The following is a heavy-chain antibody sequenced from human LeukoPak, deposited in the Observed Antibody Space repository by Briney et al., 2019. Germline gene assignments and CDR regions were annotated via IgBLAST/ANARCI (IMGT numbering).Heavy chain of an antibody. Sequence: NASETLSLTCTVSGGSISSYYWSWIRQPPGKGLEWIGEIYHSGSTNYNPSLKSRVTISVDKSKNQFSLKLSSVTAADTAVYYCARAVEGYCSGGSCYSVDYWGQGTLVTVPS. V-gene: IGHV4-59*12. CDR2: IYHSGST. D-gene: IGHD2-15*01. J-gene: IGHJ4*02. CDR3: ARAVEGYCSGGSCYSVDY. CDR1: GGSISSYY.